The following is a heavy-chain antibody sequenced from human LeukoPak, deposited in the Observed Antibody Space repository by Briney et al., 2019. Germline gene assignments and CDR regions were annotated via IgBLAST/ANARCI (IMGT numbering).Heavy chain of an antibody. CDR1: GFTFSNYG. CDR2: ITGSGGST. Sequence: GGSLRLSCAASGFTFSNYGLSWVRQAPGKGLEWVSGITGSGGSTYYADSVKGRFTISRDNSKNTLYLQMNSLRAEDTAIYYCAKDLRRLSGYYLDYWGQGTLVTVSS. J-gene: IGHJ4*02. D-gene: IGHD3-3*01. V-gene: IGHV3-23*01. CDR3: AKDLRRLSGYYLDY.